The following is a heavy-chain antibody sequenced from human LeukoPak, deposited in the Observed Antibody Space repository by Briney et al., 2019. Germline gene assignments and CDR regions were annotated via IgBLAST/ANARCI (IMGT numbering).Heavy chain of an antibody. J-gene: IGHJ4*02. CDR2: INAGNGNT. CDR3: ARGGVVVAARYYFDY. Sequence: GASVKVSCKASGGTFISYAMHWVRQAPGQRLEWMGWINAGNGNTKYSQKFQGRVTITRDTSASTAYMELSSLRSEDTAVYYCARGGVVVAARYYFDYWGQGTLVTVSS. V-gene: IGHV1-3*01. CDR1: GGTFISYA. D-gene: IGHD2-15*01.